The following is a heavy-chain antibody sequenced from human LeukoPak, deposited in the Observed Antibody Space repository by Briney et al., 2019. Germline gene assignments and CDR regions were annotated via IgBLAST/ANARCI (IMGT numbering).Heavy chain of an antibody. J-gene: IGHJ4*02. CDR3: ARRETYYDFWRVGGDYFDY. Sequence: ASVKVSCKASGGTFSSYAISWVRQAPGQGLEWMGGIIPIFGTANYAQKFQGRVTITTDESTSTAYMELSSLRSEDTAVYYCARRETYYDFWRVGGDYFDYWGQGTLLTVSS. CDR1: GGTFSSYA. D-gene: IGHD3-3*01. V-gene: IGHV1-69*05. CDR2: IIPIFGTA.